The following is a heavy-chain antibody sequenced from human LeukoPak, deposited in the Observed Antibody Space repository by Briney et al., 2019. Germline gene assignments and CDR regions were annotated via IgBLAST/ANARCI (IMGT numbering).Heavy chain of an antibody. J-gene: IGHJ4*02. CDR2: IYYSGST. CDR1: GGSISSGGYY. D-gene: IGHD3-9*01. CDR3: ARGDPREVRYFDWLFDY. Sequence: SETLFLTCTVSGGSISSGGYYWSWIRQHPGKGLEWIGYIYYSGSTYYNPSLKSRVTISVDTSKNQFSLKLSSVTAADTAVYYCARGDPREVRYFDWLFDYWGQGTLVTVSS. V-gene: IGHV4-31*03.